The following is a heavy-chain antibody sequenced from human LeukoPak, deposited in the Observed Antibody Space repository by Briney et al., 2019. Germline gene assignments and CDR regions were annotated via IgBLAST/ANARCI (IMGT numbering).Heavy chain of an antibody. D-gene: IGHD2/OR15-2a*01. V-gene: IGHV1-18*01. J-gene: IGHJ4*02. CDR1: EYTFTDYY. CDR3: ARVLVKTRGNYFHDDY. Sequence: GASVKVSCKASEYTFTDYYIHWMRQAPGQGLEWMGWISAYDDKRNSVQRFQDRITMTTDTSTSTSYLELRNLRSDDTAVYYCARVLVKTRGNYFHDDYRGQGTLVTVSS. CDR2: ISAYDDKR.